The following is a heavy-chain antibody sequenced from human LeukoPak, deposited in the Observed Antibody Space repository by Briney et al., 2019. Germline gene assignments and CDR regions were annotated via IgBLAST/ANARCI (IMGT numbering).Heavy chain of an antibody. V-gene: IGHV4-39*01. J-gene: IGHJ4*02. D-gene: IGHD5-18*01. CDR1: GDSISGSNYY. CDR2: IYYSGST. Sequence: SETLSLTCSVSGDSISGSNYYWGWIRQPPGKGLEWIGSIYYSGSTYYNPSLKSRITMSVDTPKNQFSLKVKSVTATDTAVYYCARRDRYSSGQFDHWGQGTLVTVSS. CDR3: ARRDRYSSGQFDH.